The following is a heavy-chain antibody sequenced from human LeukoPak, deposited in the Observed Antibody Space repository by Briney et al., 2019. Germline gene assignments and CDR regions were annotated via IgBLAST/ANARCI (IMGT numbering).Heavy chain of an antibody. CDR3: SLSGSYYGFDY. V-gene: IGHV3-15*01. CDR2: IKSKTDGGTT. J-gene: IGHJ4*02. Sequence: GGSLRLSCAASGFTFSNAWMSWVRQAPGKGLEWVGRIKSKTDGGTTDYAAPVKGRFTISRDDSKNTLYLQMNSLKTDDTAVYYCSLSGSYYGFDYWGQGTLVTVSS. D-gene: IGHD3-10*01. CDR1: GFTFSNAW.